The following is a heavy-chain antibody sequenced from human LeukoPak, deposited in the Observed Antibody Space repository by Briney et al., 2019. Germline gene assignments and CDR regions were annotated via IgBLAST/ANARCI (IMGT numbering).Heavy chain of an antibody. CDR3: VRMFSSSWEDYFDY. Sequence: PGGSLRLSCAASGFTFSSYSMNWVRQAPGKGLEWVSYISSSTGTIYSADSVKGRFTISRDNAKNSVYLQMNSLRVEDTAVYYCVRMFSSSWEDYFDYWGQGTLVTVSS. CDR1: GFTFSSYS. CDR2: ISSSTGTI. D-gene: IGHD6-19*01. J-gene: IGHJ4*02. V-gene: IGHV3-48*04.